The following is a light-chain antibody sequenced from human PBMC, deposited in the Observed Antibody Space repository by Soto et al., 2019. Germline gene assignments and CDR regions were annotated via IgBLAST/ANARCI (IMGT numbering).Light chain of an antibody. CDR3: SSYAGNNVV. V-gene: IGLV2-8*01. Sequence: QSVLTQPPSASGSPGQSVTISCTGTSSDVGGYNYVSWYRQHPGKAPKLMIYEVSKRPSGVPDRFSGSKSGNTASLTVSGLQAEDEADYYCSSYAGNNVVFGGGTKLTVL. J-gene: IGLJ2*01. CDR1: SSDVGGYNY. CDR2: EVS.